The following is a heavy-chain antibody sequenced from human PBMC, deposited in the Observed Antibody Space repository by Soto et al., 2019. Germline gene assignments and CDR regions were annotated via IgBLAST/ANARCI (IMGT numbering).Heavy chain of an antibody. CDR2: ISTARGDR. J-gene: IGHJ4*02. CDR1: GYTFTTFG. V-gene: IGHV1-18*01. Sequence: GASVKVSCKASGYTFTTFGVTWVRQAPGQGLEYLGWISTARGDRNYAQEFQDRFSMTTDTSASTVYMELRALRSDDTAVYYCVRSRDYYNDYWGQGSLVTVSS. CDR3: VRSRDYYNDY.